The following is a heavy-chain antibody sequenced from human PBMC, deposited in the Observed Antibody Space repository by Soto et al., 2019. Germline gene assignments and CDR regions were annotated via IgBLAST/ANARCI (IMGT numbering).Heavy chain of an antibody. V-gene: IGHV3-30*18. J-gene: IGHJ4*02. CDR1: EITFSSSG. CDR2: IPYDGSNK. D-gene: IGHD3-10*01. CDR3: AKDNPVRVLVSSFDY. Sequence: GRSLRLSCAASEITFSSSGMPGVGKSPGEGEELGTIIPYDGSNKYYAAFEKDRFTIARDNTKTALYLQMNRLRAEDTVVYYWAKDNPVRVLVSSFDYWGQGTLVTVSS.